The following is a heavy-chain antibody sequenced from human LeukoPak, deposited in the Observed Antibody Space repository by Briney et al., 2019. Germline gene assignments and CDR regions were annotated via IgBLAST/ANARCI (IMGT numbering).Heavy chain of an antibody. CDR3: AKDLGYCSSTSCSFQH. V-gene: IGHV3-23*01. Sequence: GGSLRPSCAASGFTFSSYAMSWVRQAPGKGLEWVSAISGSGGSTYYADSVKGRFTISRDNSKNTLYLQMNSLRAEDTAVYYCAKDLGYCSSTSCSFQHWGQGTLVTVSS. D-gene: IGHD2-2*01. J-gene: IGHJ1*01. CDR2: ISGSGGST. CDR1: GFTFSSYA.